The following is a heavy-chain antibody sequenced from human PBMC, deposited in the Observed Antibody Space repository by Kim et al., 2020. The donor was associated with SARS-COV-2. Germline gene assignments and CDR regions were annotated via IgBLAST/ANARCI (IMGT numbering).Heavy chain of an antibody. D-gene: IGHD3-22*01. J-gene: IGHJ6*02. CDR3: ARDGVAPSFYYDSRGYRGISCRGMDI. CDR2: ISYDGTSK. Sequence: GGSLRLSCAASGFTFHRYGMQWVRQAPGKGLECVAGISYDGTSKYYSASVKGRFTISRDDSKDTLYLQMNSMRVDDTAVYYCARDGVAPSFYYDSRGYRGISCRGMDICGQGATVTVSS. V-gene: IGHV3-33*05. CDR1: GFTFHRYG.